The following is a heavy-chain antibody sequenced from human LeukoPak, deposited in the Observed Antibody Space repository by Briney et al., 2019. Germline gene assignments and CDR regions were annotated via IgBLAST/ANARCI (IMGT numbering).Heavy chain of an antibody. CDR3: ARGGERITMVRKNDYFDY. Sequence: SETLSLTCTVSGGSISSSSYYWGWIRQPPGKGLEWIGTIYYGGSTYYNPSLKSRVTISVDTSKNHFSLKLSSVTAADTAVYYCARGGERITMVRKNDYFDYWGQGTLVTVSS. J-gene: IGHJ4*02. D-gene: IGHD3-10*01. V-gene: IGHV4-39*02. CDR2: IYYGGST. CDR1: GGSISSSSYY.